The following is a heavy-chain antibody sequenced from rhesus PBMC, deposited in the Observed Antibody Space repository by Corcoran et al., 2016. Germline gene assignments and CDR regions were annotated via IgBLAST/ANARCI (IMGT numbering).Heavy chain of an antibody. V-gene: IGHV3-178*01. Sequence: EVQLVDAGGGLAKPGGYLRLSCAAAGFSVSVYFMYWVRQTPGQELEWVSHINEGGAFTLYADSMKDRFTITRDNAHNTLYLQMDGLTSEDTAVYYCGRASDGQCDYWGQGVLVTVSS. J-gene: IGHJ4*01. CDR3: GRASDGQCDY. D-gene: IGHD2-15*01. CDR1: GFSVSVYF. CDR2: INEGGAFT.